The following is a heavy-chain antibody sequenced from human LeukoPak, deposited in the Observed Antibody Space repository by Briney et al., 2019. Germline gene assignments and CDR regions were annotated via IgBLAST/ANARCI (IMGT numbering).Heavy chain of an antibody. Sequence: PGGSLRLSCAASGFTFSNAWMSWVRQAPGKGLEWVGRIKSNTDGGTTDYAAPVKGRFTISRDDSKNTLYLQMNSLKTEDTAVYYCTTERLVFDYWGQGTLVTVSS. V-gene: IGHV3-15*01. CDR2: IKSNTDGGTT. J-gene: IGHJ4*02. D-gene: IGHD6-6*01. CDR1: GFTFSNAW. CDR3: TTERLVFDY.